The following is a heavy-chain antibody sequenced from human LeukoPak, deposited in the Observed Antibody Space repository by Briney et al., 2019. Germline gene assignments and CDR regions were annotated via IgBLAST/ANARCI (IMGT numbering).Heavy chain of an antibody. J-gene: IGHJ5*02. CDR1: GFTFSSYD. CDR2: IRPSGDNT. V-gene: IGHV3-23*01. CDR3: ARVAGWRWFDP. Sequence: GGSLRLSCAASGFTFSSYDMTWVRQAPGRGLEWVSSIRPSGDNTYYGDSVKGRFTISRDNSKTKVYLQMNNMKGDDTALYYWARVAGWRWFDPWGQGTLVTVSS. D-gene: IGHD2-15*01.